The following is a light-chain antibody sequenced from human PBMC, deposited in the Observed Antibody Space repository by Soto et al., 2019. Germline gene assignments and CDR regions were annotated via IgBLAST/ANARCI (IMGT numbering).Light chain of an antibody. V-gene: IGLV3-21*02. CDR3: QVWDSSSDPVV. CDR2: DDS. Sequence: SYELTQPPSVSVAPGQTARVTCGGNTIESKTVHWYQQKPGQAPVLVVYDDSARPSGSPERFSGSNSGNTATLTISRVEAGDEADYYCQVWDSSSDPVVFGGGTQLTVL. J-gene: IGLJ2*01. CDR1: TIESKT.